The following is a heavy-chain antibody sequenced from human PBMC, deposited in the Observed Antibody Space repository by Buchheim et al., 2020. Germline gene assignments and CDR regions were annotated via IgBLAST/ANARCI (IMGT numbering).Heavy chain of an antibody. J-gene: IGHJ6*02. CDR1: GFTFSSYG. CDR2: ISYDGSNK. CDR3: AKDLESHYYYYGMDV. V-gene: IGHV3-30*18. Sequence: QVQLVESGGGVVQPGRSLRLSCAASGFTFSSYGMHWVRQAPGKGLEWVAVISYDGSNKYYADSVKGRFTISRDNSKNTLYLQMTSLRAEDTAVYYCAKDLESHYYYYGMDVWGQGTT.